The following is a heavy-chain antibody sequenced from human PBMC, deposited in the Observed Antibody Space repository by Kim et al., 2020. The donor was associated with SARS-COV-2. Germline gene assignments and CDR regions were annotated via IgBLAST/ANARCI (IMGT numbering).Heavy chain of an antibody. CDR3: TRNLVVYGDMGP. Sequence: GGSLRLSCAASGFSFNRHLMHWVRQAPGKGLEWVALISYDGSTTRYTDSVKGRFTVSRDNSKNAVYLQMNSMRADDTAVYYCTRNLVVYGDMGPWGQGTLVTVSP. D-gene: IGHD2-8*02. J-gene: IGHJ5*02. CDR1: GFSFNRHL. V-gene: IGHV3-30*03. CDR2: ISYDGSTT.